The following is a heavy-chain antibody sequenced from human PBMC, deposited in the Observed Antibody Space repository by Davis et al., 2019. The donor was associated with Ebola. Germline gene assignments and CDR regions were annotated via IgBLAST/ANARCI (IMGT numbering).Heavy chain of an antibody. CDR1: GFTFSDYY. CDR3: ARDRYSSGWTYYYYGMDV. D-gene: IGHD6-19*01. V-gene: IGHV3-11*01. Sequence: GESLKISCAASGFTFSDYYMSWIRQAPGKGLEWVSYISSSGSTIYYADSVKGRFTISRDNAKNSLYLQMNSLRSEDTAVYYCARDRYSSGWTYYYYGMDVWGQGTTVTVSS. J-gene: IGHJ6*02. CDR2: ISSSGSTI.